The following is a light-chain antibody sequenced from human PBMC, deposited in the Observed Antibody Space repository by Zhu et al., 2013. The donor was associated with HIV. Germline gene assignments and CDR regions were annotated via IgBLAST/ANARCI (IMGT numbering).Light chain of an antibody. V-gene: IGKV1-5*01. J-gene: IGKJ1*01. CDR1: QSISSW. CDR2: DAS. Sequence: DIQMTQSPSTLSASVGDRVTITCRASQSISSWLAWYQQKPGKGPKLLIYDASSLESGVPSRFSGSGSGTEFTLTISSLQPDDFATYYCQEYNSYWTFGQGTKVEIK. CDR3: QEYNSYWT.